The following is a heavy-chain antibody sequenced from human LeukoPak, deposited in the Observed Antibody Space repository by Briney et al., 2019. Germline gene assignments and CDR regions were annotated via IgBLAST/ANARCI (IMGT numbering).Heavy chain of an antibody. V-gene: IGHV3-21*01. D-gene: IGHD2-21*02. Sequence: GGSLRLSCAASGFTFSSYSMNWVRQAPGKGLEWVSSISSSSSYIYYADSVKGRFTISRDNAKNSLYLQMNSLRAEDTAVYYCARSRTNCGGDCYLNWFDPWGQGTLVTVSS. CDR1: GFTFSSYS. CDR3: ARSRTNCGGDCYLNWFDP. CDR2: ISSSSSYI. J-gene: IGHJ5*02.